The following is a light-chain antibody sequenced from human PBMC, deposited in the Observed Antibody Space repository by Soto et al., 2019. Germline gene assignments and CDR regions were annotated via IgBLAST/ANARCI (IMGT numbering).Light chain of an antibody. V-gene: IGLV4-69*01. J-gene: IGLJ1*01. CDR3: QTWGTGIRV. CDR2: VNNDGSH. Sequence: QPVLTQSPSASASLGASVKLTCTLSSGHSSYAIAWHQQQPEKGPRYLMKVNNDGSHSKGDGIPDRFSGSSSGAERYLTISSLQSEDEADYYCQTWGTGIRVFGTGTKVTVL. CDR1: SGHSSYA.